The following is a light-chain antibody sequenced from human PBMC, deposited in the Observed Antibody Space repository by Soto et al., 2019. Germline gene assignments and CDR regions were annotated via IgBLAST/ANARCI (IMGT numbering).Light chain of an antibody. CDR3: QQSYSIPYT. CDR1: QSISSY. J-gene: IGKJ2*01. CDR2: DAS. V-gene: IGKV1-39*01. Sequence: DIPMTQSPSSLSASVGDRVTITCRASQSISSYLNWYQQKPGKAPNLLIYDASSLQSGVPSRFSGSGSGTDFTLTISSLQPEDFATYYCQQSYSIPYTFGQGTKLEIK.